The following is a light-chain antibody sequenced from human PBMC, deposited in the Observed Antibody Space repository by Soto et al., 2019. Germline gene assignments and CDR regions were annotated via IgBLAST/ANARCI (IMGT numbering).Light chain of an antibody. Sequence: QSALTQPRLVSAAPGQSVTISCTGTSSNVGGYNYVSWYQQNPGKAPKLIIYDASKRPSGVPDRFSGSKAGNAASLTISGLQAEDEADYYFCSYAASYTLVFGGGTKVTVL. CDR2: DAS. CDR3: CSYAASYTLV. V-gene: IGLV2-11*01. CDR1: SSNVGGYNY. J-gene: IGLJ2*01.